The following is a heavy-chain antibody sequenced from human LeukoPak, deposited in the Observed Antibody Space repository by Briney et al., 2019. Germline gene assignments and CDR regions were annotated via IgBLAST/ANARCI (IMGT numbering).Heavy chain of an antibody. Sequence: GESLKISCKGSGYSFTSYWIGWVRQMPGKGLEWMGIIYPGDSDTRYSPSFQGQVTISADKSISTAYLQWSSLKASDTAMYYCARSNGIQPWFTGYYYYYMDVWGKGTTVTVSS. D-gene: IGHD5-18*01. CDR3: ARSNGIQPWFTGYYYYYMDV. J-gene: IGHJ6*03. V-gene: IGHV5-51*01. CDR2: IYPGDSDT. CDR1: GYSFTSYW.